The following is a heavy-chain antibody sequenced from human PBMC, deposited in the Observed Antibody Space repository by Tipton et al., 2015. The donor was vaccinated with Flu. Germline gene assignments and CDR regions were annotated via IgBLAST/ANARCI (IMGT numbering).Heavy chain of an antibody. Sequence: SLRLSCAASGFSFNSYAMSWVRHSPGKGLDWVSAISASSDNTWYADSVRGRFTVSRDNSRNTLYLQMNGLRAEDTALYYCAKGRDDHRSVTRLDVWGQGTTVTVS. CDR2: ISASSDNT. CDR1: GFSFNSYA. CDR3: AKGRDDHRSVTRLDV. J-gene: IGHJ6*02. V-gene: IGHV3-23*01. D-gene: IGHD2-2*01.